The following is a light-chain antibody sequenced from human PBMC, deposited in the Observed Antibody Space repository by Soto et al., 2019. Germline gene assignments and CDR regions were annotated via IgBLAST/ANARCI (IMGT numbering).Light chain of an antibody. Sequence: QSALTQPASVSGSPGQSITISRTGTSGDIGSYNRVSWYQQHPGKAPKLIIYEVTDRPSGVSNRFSGSKSGNTASLTISGLQADDEAEYYCSSYTNINTRACVFGTGTKLTVL. CDR3: SSYTNINTRACV. V-gene: IGLV2-14*01. CDR1: SGDIGSYNR. CDR2: EVT. J-gene: IGLJ1*01.